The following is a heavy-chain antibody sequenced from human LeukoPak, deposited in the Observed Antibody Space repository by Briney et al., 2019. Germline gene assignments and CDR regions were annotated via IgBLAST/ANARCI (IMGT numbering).Heavy chain of an antibody. J-gene: IGHJ4*02. CDR2: INTDGSTT. Sequence: PGGSLRLSCAASGFTFSTYWMHWVRQAPGKGLVWVSRINTDGSTTSYADSVKGRFTISRDNAKNTLYLQMNSLRDEDTAVYYCVRVCPSSTCYHFDSWGQGTLVTVSS. CDR1: GFTFSTYW. CDR3: VRVCPSSTCYHFDS. V-gene: IGHV3-74*01. D-gene: IGHD2-2*01.